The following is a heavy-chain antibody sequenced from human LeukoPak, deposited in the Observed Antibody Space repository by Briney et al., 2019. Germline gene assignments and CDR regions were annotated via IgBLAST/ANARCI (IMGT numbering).Heavy chain of an antibody. D-gene: IGHD6-19*01. CDR1: GGSFSGYY. V-gene: IGHV4-34*01. CDR2: INHSGST. CDR3: ARVPAGSSSGWPRHIDY. Sequence: NPSETLSLTCAVYGGSFSGYYWSWIRQPPGKGLEWIGEINHSGSTNYNPSLKSRVTISVDTSKNQFSLKLSSVTAADTAVYYCARVPAGSSSGWPRHIDYWGQGTLVTVSS. J-gene: IGHJ4*02.